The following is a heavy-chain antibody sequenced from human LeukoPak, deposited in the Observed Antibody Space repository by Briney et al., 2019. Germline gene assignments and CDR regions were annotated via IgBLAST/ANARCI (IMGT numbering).Heavy chain of an antibody. CDR1: GGSISSYY. CDR2: IYYSGGT. V-gene: IGHV4-59*01. D-gene: IGHD2-21*02. Sequence: SGTLSLTCTVSGGSISSYYWSWIRQPPGKGLEWIGYIYYSGGTNYNPSPKSGVTIPVDTSKNQFSLKLSSVTAAGTAVYYCARALPGVTEDDYYMDVWGKGTTVTVSS. CDR3: ARALPGVTEDDYYMDV. J-gene: IGHJ6*03.